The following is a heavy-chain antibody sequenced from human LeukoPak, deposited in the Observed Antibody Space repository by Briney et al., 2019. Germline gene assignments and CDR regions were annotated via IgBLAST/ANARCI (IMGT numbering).Heavy chain of an antibody. V-gene: IGHV1-18*01. CDR1: GYTFTSYG. CDR3: ARVMAVATIGSWFDP. D-gene: IGHD5-12*01. CDR2: ISAYNGNT. Sequence: ASVKVSCKASGYTFTSYGISWVRQAPGQGLEWMGWISAYNGNTNYAQKLQGRVTMTTDTSTSTAYMELRSLRSDDTAVYYCARVMAVATIGSWFDPWDQGTLVTVSS. J-gene: IGHJ5*02.